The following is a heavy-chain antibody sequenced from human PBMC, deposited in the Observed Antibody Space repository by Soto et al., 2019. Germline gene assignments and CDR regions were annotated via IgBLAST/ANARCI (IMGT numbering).Heavy chain of an antibody. CDR2: ISYDGSNK. J-gene: IGHJ6*02. CDR3: RKDRKKTTTVVGYYYYYRMDV. CDR1: GFTFSSYG. V-gene: IGHV3-30*18. D-gene: IGHD4-17*01. Sequence: QVQLVESGGGVVQPGRSLRLSCAASGFTFSSYGMHWVRQAPGKGLEWVAVISYDGSNKYHADSGKGLFTISRENSKNTLYLQMNGMRAEDTDVYYCRKDRKKTTTVVGYYYYYRMDVWGQGTTVTVSS.